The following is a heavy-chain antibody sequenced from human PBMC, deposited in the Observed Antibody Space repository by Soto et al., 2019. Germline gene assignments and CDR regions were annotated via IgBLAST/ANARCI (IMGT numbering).Heavy chain of an antibody. CDR2: INPSGGST. V-gene: IGHV1-46*03. CDR1: GYTFTSYY. Sequence: EASVKVSCKASGYTFTSYYMHWVRQAPGQGLEWMGIINPSGGSTSYAQKFQGRVTMTRDTSTSTVYMELSSLRSEDTAVYYCARFPMGWELSYYFDYWGQGTLVTVSS. D-gene: IGHD1-26*01. CDR3: ARFPMGWELSYYFDY. J-gene: IGHJ4*02.